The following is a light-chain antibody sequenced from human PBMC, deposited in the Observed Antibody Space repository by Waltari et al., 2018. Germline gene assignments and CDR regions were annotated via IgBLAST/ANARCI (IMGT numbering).Light chain of an antibody. J-gene: IGLJ3*02. CDR1: SSNIGDNY. CDR2: SNT. V-gene: IGLV1-47*01. Sequence: QSVLTQPPSASGTPGQRVTISCSGSSSNIGDNYVYWYQHLPGTAPKLLIFSNTQRPEGVRDRFSGAKSGTSASLAISGLRSEDEGDYYCAAWDDTLSHWVFGGGTKLTVL. CDR3: AAWDDTLSHWV.